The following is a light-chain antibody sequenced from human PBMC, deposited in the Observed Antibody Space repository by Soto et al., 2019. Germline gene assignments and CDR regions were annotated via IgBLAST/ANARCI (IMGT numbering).Light chain of an antibody. CDR3: QQYNNWPPYT. CDR1: QSVSIN. Sequence: EIVMTQSPATLSVSPGERANLSCRASQSVSINLAWYQQKPGQAPRLLIYGASTRATGIPARFSGSGSGTEFTLTISSLQSEDFAVYYCQQYNNWPPYTFGQGTKLEIK. J-gene: IGKJ2*01. V-gene: IGKV3-15*01. CDR2: GAS.